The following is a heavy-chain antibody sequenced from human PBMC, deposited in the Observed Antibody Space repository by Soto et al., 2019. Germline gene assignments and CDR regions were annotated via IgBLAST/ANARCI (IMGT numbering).Heavy chain of an antibody. V-gene: IGHV3-11*01. CDR2: ISSSGSTI. Sequence: GSLRLSCAASGFTFSDYYMSWIRQAPGKGLEWVSYISSSGSTIYYADSVKGRFTISRDNAKNSLYLQMNSLRAEDTAVYYCARGYDEYYYYYYMDVWGKGTTVTVSS. CDR3: ARGYDEYYYYYYMDV. J-gene: IGHJ6*03. CDR1: GFTFSDYY. D-gene: IGHD3-16*01.